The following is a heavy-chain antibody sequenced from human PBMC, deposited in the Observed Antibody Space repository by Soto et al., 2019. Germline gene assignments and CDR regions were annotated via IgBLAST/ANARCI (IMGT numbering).Heavy chain of an antibody. CDR3: AVTPNCGRDCSAASYWYFDI. D-gene: IGHD2-21*02. Sequence: EVQLLESGGGLVQPGGSVRLSCAASGLTFGNYAMSWVRQAPGKGLEWVSAISGDSGRTYYADSVKGRFTISRDNSKNTLYRQMNTPRAEDTAVYYCAVTPNCGRDCSAASYWYFDIWGRGTRVTVSS. CDR1: GLTFGNYA. V-gene: IGHV3-23*01. J-gene: IGHJ2*01. CDR2: ISGDSGRT.